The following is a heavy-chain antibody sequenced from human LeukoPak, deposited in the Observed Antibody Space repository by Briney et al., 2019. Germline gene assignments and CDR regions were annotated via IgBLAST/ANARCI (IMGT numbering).Heavy chain of an antibody. V-gene: IGHV4-39*01. CDR2: TYYSRNT. D-gene: IGHD5-24*01. Sequence: SETLSLTCTVSGGSISSSGNFWGWVRQPPGRGLEWIASTYYSRNTYYNPSIKSRVTISVDTSKNQFSLKLSSVTAADTAVYYCARHEEEDGYNAKTFDYWGQGTLVTVSS. J-gene: IGHJ4*02. CDR3: ARHEEEDGYNAKTFDY. CDR1: GGSISSSGNF.